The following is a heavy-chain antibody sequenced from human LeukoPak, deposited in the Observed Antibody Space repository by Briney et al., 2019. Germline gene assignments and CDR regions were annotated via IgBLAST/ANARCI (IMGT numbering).Heavy chain of an antibody. CDR2: ISACNGNT. J-gene: IGHJ1*01. V-gene: IGHV1-18*01. CDR1: GGTFSSFP. Sequence: ASVKVSCKASGGTFSSFPISWVRQAPGQGLEWMGWISACNGNTNYAQKFQGRVTMTRDTSTSTVYMELSSLRSEDTAVYYCARVSDGRGFGGVIAQYFQHWGQGTLVTVSS. D-gene: IGHD3-16*02. CDR3: ARVSDGRGFGGVIAQYFQH.